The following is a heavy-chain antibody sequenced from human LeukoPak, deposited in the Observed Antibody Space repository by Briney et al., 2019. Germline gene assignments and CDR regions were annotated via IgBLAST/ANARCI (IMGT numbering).Heavy chain of an antibody. D-gene: IGHD5-24*01. Sequence: SQTPSLTCTVSGGSISSGGYYWSWIRQHPGKGLEWIGYIYYSGSTYYNPSLKSRVTISVDTSKNQFSLKLSSVTAADTAVYYCARGAVEMATIGILDYWGQGTLVTVSS. V-gene: IGHV4-31*03. CDR1: GGSISSGGYY. CDR3: ARGAVEMATIGILDY. J-gene: IGHJ4*02. CDR2: IYYSGST.